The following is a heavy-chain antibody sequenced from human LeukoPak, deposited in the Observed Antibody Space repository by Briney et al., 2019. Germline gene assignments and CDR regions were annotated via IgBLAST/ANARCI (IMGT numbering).Heavy chain of an antibody. CDR3: AGGLLGCRSGSCYPTDY. Sequence: GGSLRLSCAASGFTFSSYGMHWVRQAPGKGLEWVAVIADNGNDKWYIDSVKGRFTISRDNSKNTVYLQMNSLRPEDTALYYCAGGLLGCRSGSCYPTDYWGQGTLVTVSS. D-gene: IGHD2-15*01. CDR1: GFTFSSYG. V-gene: IGHV3-30*03. CDR2: IADNGNDK. J-gene: IGHJ4*02.